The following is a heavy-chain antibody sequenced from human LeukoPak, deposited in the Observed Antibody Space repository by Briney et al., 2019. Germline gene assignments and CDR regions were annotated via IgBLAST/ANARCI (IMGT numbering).Heavy chain of an antibody. J-gene: IGHJ4*02. CDR1: GGSMSNYY. CDR3: ERVGDTSSYYYFLDF. D-gene: IGHD3-22*01. V-gene: IGHV4-4*08. CDR2: IFSRGNT. Sequence: SETLSLTCTVSGGSMSNYYWSWIRQPPGKGLEWIGYIFSRGNTNYNPSLKSRVTISVDTSKSQFSLKLNSVTAADTAVYYCERVGDTSSYYYFLDFWGQGTLVTVSS.